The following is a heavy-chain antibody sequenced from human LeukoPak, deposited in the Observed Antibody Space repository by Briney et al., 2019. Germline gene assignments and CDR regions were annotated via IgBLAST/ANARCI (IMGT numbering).Heavy chain of an antibody. CDR1: GFTFSSYW. CDR3: ARDSPLRSGESDVEPEGDYYYYYTDV. V-gene: IGHV3-7*01. D-gene: IGHD1-1*01. J-gene: IGHJ6*03. CDR2: IKQDGSEK. Sequence: GGSLRLSCAASGFTFSSYWMSWVRQAPGKGLEWVANIKQDGSEKYYVDSVKGRFTISRDNAKNSLYLQMNSLRAEDTAVYYCARDSPLRSGESDVEPEGDYYYYYTDVWGKGTTVTISS.